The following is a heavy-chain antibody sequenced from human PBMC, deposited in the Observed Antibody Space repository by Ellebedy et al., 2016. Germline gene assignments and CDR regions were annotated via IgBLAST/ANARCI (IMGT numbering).Heavy chain of an antibody. CDR3: ARDLTASGTLDY. CDR1: GFTFSSYW. CDR2: IKPDGSVT. J-gene: IGHJ4*02. Sequence: ESLKISCVASGFTFSSYWIHWVRQAPGKGLEWVADIKPDGSVTYYVDYVRGRLTISRDNARSSVYLQLNSLRVEDTAVYHCARDLTASGTLDYWGRGTLVTVSS. V-gene: IGHV3-7*03. D-gene: IGHD3-9*01.